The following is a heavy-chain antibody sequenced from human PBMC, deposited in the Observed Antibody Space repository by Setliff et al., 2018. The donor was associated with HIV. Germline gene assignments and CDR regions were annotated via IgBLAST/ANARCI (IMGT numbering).Heavy chain of an antibody. J-gene: IGHJ4*02. Sequence: ASVKVSCKASGYTFTNYGISWVRQAPGQGLEWMGWMNPNSGNTGYAQKFQGRVIMTRDTSITTAYMELSSLRSEDTAVYYCATSGATTWGGVYWGQGTLVTVSS. CDR1: GYTFTNYG. D-gene: IGHD1-26*01. CDR3: ATSGATTWGGVY. CDR2: MNPNSGNT. V-gene: IGHV1-8*02.